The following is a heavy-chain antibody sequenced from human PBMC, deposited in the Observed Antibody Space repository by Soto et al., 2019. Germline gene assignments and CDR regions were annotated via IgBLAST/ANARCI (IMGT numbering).Heavy chain of an antibody. CDR2: ISTYSGDT. V-gene: IGHV1-18*03. CDR3: ARHHGPTTSQNGFEP. Sequence: GASVKVSCKASGYTFFTYDISWVRQAPGQGREWMGWISTYSGDTKYAHKFQGRVTMTTDNYTTTAYMQLRRPRSDVMAGYSRARHHGPTTSQNGFEPSAQVSLVSDSS. J-gene: IGHJ5*02. CDR1: GYTFFTYD. D-gene: IGHD1-26*01.